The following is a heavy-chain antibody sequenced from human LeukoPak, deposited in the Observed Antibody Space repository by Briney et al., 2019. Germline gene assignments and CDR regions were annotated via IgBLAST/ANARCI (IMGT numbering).Heavy chain of an antibody. D-gene: IGHD2-8*01. CDR3: AGVYCSNGVCSDY. Sequence: GGSLRLSCAASGFTFSDHDMDWVRQAPGKGLEWVGRXXNKASSYTTEYAASVKGRFTISRDDSKNSLYLQMNSLKTEDTAVYYCAGVYCSNGVCSDYWGQGTLVTVSS. V-gene: IGHV3-72*01. CDR1: GFTFSDHD. J-gene: IGHJ4*02. CDR2: XXNKASSYTT.